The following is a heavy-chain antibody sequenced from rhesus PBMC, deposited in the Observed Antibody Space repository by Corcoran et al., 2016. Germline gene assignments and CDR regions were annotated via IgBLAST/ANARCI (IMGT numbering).Heavy chain of an antibody. Sequence: QVQLQESGPGVVKPSETLSLTCAVSGGTISSGYYYWSWIRQAPGKGLEWIGGIYSNSESTTYHPSLKSRVTISKDTSKNQFSLKLSSVTATDTAVYYCAGGSGYYYGLDSWGQGVVVTVSS. CDR2: IYSNSEST. D-gene: IGHD2-21*01. CDR1: GGTISSGYYY. J-gene: IGHJ6*01. V-gene: IGHV4S12*01. CDR3: AGGSGYYYGLDS.